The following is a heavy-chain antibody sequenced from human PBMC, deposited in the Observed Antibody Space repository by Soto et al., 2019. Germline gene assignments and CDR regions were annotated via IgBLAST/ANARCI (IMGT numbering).Heavy chain of an antibody. CDR3: ARRAETNGWNGFGADKYYFDF. Sequence: ASVKVSCKASGYTLTSYDIYWLRQSTGQGLEWMGWMNPNTGNSGYAQKFQGRVTVTSDTSINTVYMELSSLRSEDTAVYYCARRAETNGWNGFGADKYYFDFWGQGTLVTVS. CDR1: GYTLTSYD. D-gene: IGHD1-1*01. J-gene: IGHJ4*02. CDR2: MNPNTGNS. V-gene: IGHV1-8*01.